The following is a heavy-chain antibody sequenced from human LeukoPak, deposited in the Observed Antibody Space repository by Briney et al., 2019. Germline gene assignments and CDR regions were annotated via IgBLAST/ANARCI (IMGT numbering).Heavy chain of an antibody. V-gene: IGHV3-74*01. CDR3: ARGAKWAYYFDY. D-gene: IGHD1-26*01. J-gene: IGHJ4*02. Sequence: PGGSLRLSCAASAFPFNTYWVHWVRQVPGGGLEWVSRINGDESSTNYADSVKGRFTISRDNAKDTLYLHMNSLTAEDTAVYYCARGAKWAYYFDYWGQGTLVTVSS. CDR2: INGDESST. CDR1: AFPFNTYW.